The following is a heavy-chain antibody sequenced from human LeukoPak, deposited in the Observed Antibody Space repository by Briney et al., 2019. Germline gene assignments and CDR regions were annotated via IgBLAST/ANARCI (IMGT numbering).Heavy chain of an antibody. CDR2: IYYSGST. V-gene: IGHV4-61*01. D-gene: IGHD2-15*01. CDR1: GGSVSSGSYY. Sequence: PSETLSLTCTASGGSVSSGSYYWSWIRQPPGKGLEWIGYIYYSGSTNYNPSLKSRVTISVDTSKNQFSLKLSSVTAADTAVYYCARDTPRYCSGGSCYRYWYFDYWGQGTLVTVSS. J-gene: IGHJ4*02. CDR3: ARDTPRYCSGGSCYRYWYFDY.